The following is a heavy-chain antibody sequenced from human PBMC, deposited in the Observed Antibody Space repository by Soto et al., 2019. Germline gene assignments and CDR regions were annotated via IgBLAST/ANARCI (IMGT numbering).Heavy chain of an antibody. D-gene: IGHD6-13*01. CDR2: ISYTGTS. J-gene: IGHJ3*02. CDR1: GGSVSSGACY. Sequence: QVQLQETGPGLVKPSQTLSLTCTISGGSVSSGACYWSWIRQHPGEGLEWIGYISYTGTSYYSPSLKSRLTMSGNTSKKQFSLKLSSVAAETTAVYYCGRKFDGTNAFDIWAQGTMVTVSS. V-gene: IGHV4-31*03. CDR3: GRKFDGTNAFDI.